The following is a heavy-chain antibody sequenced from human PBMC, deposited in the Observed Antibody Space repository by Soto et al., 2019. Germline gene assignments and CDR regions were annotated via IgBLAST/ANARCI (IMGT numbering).Heavy chain of an antibody. Sequence: GGSLRLSCAASGFTFSSYAMSWVRQAPGKGLEWVSAISGSGGSTYYADSVKGRFTISRDNSKNTLYLQMNSLRAEDTAVYYCAKWNWNHYYYYGMDVWGQGTTVTVSS. D-gene: IGHD1-1*01. CDR3: AKWNWNHYYYYGMDV. CDR2: ISGSGGST. J-gene: IGHJ6*02. V-gene: IGHV3-23*01. CDR1: GFTFSSYA.